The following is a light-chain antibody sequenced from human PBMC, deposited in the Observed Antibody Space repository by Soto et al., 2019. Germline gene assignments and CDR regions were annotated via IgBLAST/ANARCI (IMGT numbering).Light chain of an antibody. J-gene: IGKJ2*01. Sequence: IVMTQSPVTLSVSPGERVTLSCRASETVRTNLAWFQQKPGQTPWLLIFGASTRATGIPTRFTGSGSETEFTLTIDSLQSEDLAVYYCQQYYNWPAYTFGQGTKLEI. CDR1: ETVRTN. CDR2: GAS. V-gene: IGKV3-15*01. CDR3: QQYYNWPAYT.